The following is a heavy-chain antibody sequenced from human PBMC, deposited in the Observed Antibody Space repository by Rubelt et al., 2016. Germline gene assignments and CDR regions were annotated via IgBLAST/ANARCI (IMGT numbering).Heavy chain of an antibody. CDR3: ARDVLGMEYSSSHDAFDI. J-gene: IGHJ3*02. V-gene: IGHV4-39*07. CDR2: IYYSGST. D-gene: IGHD6-6*01. Sequence: QLQLQESGPGLVKPSETLSLTCTVSGGSISSSSYYWGWIRQPPGKGLEWIGSIYYSGSTYYNPSLNSRVTISVATSKIQFSLKLRSVTAADTAVYYCARDVLGMEYSSSHDAFDISGQGTMVTVSS. CDR1: GGSISSSSYY.